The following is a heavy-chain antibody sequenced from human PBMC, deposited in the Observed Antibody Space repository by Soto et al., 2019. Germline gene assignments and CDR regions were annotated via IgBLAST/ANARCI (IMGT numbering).Heavy chain of an antibody. CDR1: GFTFTSSA. V-gene: IGHV1-58*01. Sequence: ALVKVSCKASGFTFTSSAVQWVRQARGQRLEWIGWIVVGSGNTNYAQKFQERVTITRDMSTSTAYMELSSLRSEDTAVYYCAAGTGGTYYDFWSGQPDYYYGMDVWGQGTTVTVSS. D-gene: IGHD3-3*01. J-gene: IGHJ6*02. CDR3: AAGTGGTYYDFWSGQPDYYYGMDV. CDR2: IVVGSGNT.